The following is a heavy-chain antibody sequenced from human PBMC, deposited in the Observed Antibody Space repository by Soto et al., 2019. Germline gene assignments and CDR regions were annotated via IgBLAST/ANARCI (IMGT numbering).Heavy chain of an antibody. V-gene: IGHV3-30*18. CDR2: ISYDGSNK. CDR1: GFTFSSYG. D-gene: IGHD2-15*01. J-gene: IGHJ4*02. Sequence: QVQLVESGGGVVQPGRSLRLSCAASGFTFSSYGMHWVRQAPGKGLEWVAVISYDGSNKYYADSVKGRFTISRDNSKNTLYLQMNSLRAEDTAVYYCAKEGPKVVVAAPDYWGQGTLVTVSS. CDR3: AKEGPKVVVAAPDY.